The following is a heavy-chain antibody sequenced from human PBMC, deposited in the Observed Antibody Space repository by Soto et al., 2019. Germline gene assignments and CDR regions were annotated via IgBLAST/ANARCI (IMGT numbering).Heavy chain of an antibody. CDR1: GGTFSSYT. CDR2: IIPILGIA. D-gene: IGHD3-10*01. Sequence: QVQLVQSGAEVKKPGSSVKVSCKASGGTFSSYTISWVRQAPGQGLEWMGRIIPILGIANYAQKFQGRVTITADKSTGTAYMELSSLRSEDTAVYYCARDGWFGELLGYWGQGTLVTVSS. CDR3: ARDGWFGELLGY. J-gene: IGHJ4*02. V-gene: IGHV1-69*08.